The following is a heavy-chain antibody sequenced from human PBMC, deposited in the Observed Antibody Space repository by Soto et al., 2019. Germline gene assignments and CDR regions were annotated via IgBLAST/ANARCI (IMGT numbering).Heavy chain of an antibody. V-gene: IGHV4-59*08. CDR1: GGSISSYY. CDR3: ARRQYSSSWYDGPRNDAFDI. J-gene: IGHJ3*02. Sequence: SETLSLTCTVSGGSISSYYWSWIRQPPGKGLEWIGYIYYSGSTNYNPSLKSRVTISVDTSKNQFSLKLSSVTAADTAVYYCARRQYSSSWYDGPRNDAFDIWGQGTMVTVSS. D-gene: IGHD6-13*01. CDR2: IYYSGST.